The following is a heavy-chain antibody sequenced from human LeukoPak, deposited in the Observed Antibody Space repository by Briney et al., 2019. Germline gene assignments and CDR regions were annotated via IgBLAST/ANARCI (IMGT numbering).Heavy chain of an antibody. CDR3: TRDPRITIFGVVPDP. D-gene: IGHD3-3*01. CDR2: IRSKAYGGTT. Sequence: GRSLRLSCTASGFTFGDYAMSWVRQAQGKGLEWVGFIRSKAYGGTTEYAAYVKGRFTISRDDSKSIAYLQMNSLKTEDTAVYYCTRDPRITIFGVVPDPWGQGTLVTVSS. V-gene: IGHV3-49*04. J-gene: IGHJ5*02. CDR1: GFTFGDYA.